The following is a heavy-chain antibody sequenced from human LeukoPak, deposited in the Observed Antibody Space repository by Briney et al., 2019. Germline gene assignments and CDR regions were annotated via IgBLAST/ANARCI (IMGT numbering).Heavy chain of an antibody. Sequence: ASVKVSCKVSGYTLTELSMHWVRQAPGKGLEWMGGFDPEDGETIYAQKFQGRVTMTEDTSTDTAYMELSSLRSEDTAVYYCATGGSSWYTWFDPWGQGTLATVSS. CDR2: FDPEDGET. J-gene: IGHJ5*02. CDR3: ATGGSSWYTWFDP. CDR1: GYTLTELS. V-gene: IGHV1-24*01. D-gene: IGHD6-13*01.